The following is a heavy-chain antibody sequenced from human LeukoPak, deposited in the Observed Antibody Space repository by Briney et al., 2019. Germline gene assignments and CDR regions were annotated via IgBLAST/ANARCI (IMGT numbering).Heavy chain of an antibody. CDR2: IRGNSERT. CDR3: AREQSGTRGWYTVDY. Sequence: PGGSLRLSCAASGFTFSAYAITWVRQAPGKGLEWVSAIRGNSERTYYADSVRGRFTISRDNSKDTVYLQISSLRVEDTAVYYCAREQSGTRGWYTVDYWGHGTLVAVSS. CDR1: GFTFSAYA. J-gene: IGHJ4*01. D-gene: IGHD6-19*01. V-gene: IGHV3-23*01.